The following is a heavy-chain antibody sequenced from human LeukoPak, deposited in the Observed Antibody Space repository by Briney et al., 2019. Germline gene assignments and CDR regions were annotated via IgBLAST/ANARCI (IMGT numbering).Heavy chain of an antibody. V-gene: IGHV1-2*06. J-gene: IGHJ5*02. CDR2: INPNSGGT. CDR1: GYTFTGYY. D-gene: IGHD6-19*01. CDR3: ARILSVAGTGNWFDP. Sequence: ASVKVSCKASGYTFTGYYMHWVRQAPGQGLEWMGRINPNSGGTSYAQKFQGRVTMTRDTSISTAYMELSRLRSDDTAVYYCARILSVAGTGNWFDPWGQGTLVIVSS.